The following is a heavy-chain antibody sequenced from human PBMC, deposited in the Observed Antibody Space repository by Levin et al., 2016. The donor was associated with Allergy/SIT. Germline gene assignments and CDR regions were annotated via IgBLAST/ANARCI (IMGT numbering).Heavy chain of an antibody. CDR3: ARGGDLAYCGGDCNPPAFDY. J-gene: IGHJ4*02. V-gene: IGHV4-30-2*01. CDR2: LYHSGRT. CDR1: GGSISSGGYS. Sequence: SETLSLTCAVSGGSISSGGYSWSWIRQTPGKGLEWIGYLYHSGRTYYNPSLKSRVTISVDGSKNQFSLRLSSVTAADTAIYYCARGGDLAYCGGDCNPPAFDYWGQGTLVTVSS. D-gene: IGHD2-21*01.